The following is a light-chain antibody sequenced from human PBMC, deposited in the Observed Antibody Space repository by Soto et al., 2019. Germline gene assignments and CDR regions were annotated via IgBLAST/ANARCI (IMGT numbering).Light chain of an antibody. V-gene: IGLV1-44*01. J-gene: IGLJ3*02. CDR3: AAWDDNLNGWV. CDR2: SND. Sequence: QAVVTQPPSASGTPGQSVTISCSGSSSNIGSNAVNWYQQLPGTAPKLLIYSNDKRPSGVPDLFSGAKSDTSASLAISGLQSEDEADYYCAAWDDNLNGWVFGGGTKLTVL. CDR1: SSNIGSNA.